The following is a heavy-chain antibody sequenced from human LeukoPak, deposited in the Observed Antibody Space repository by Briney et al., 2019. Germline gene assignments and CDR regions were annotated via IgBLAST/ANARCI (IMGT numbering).Heavy chain of an antibody. CDR1: GGSISSCSYC. V-gene: IGHV4-39*01. Sequence: SETLSLTCTVSGGSISSCSYCWGWTRQPPGKGLEWIGSIYCSASHYYNPSLKSRVTISVDTSKNQFSLKLTSVTAADTAVYYCVRYGGTRPYWHFDLWGRGTLVTVSS. D-gene: IGHD4-23*01. CDR3: VRYGGTRPYWHFDL. CDR2: IYCSASH. J-gene: IGHJ2*01.